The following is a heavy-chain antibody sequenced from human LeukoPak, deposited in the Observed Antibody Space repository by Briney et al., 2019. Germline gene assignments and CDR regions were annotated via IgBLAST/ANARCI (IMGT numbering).Heavy chain of an antibody. V-gene: IGHV4-39*01. CDR3: ARLSHYSDSSGYYLGSYYFDY. D-gene: IGHD3-22*01. CDR2: IYYSGST. CDR1: GGSISSTTYY. Sequence: PSETLSLTCTVSGGSISSTTYYWGWIRQPPGKGLEWIGTIYYSGSTYYHPSVKSRVTLSLDTSKNQLSLKLSSVTAADTAVYYCARLSHYSDSSGYYLGSYYFDYWGQGALVTVSS. J-gene: IGHJ4*02.